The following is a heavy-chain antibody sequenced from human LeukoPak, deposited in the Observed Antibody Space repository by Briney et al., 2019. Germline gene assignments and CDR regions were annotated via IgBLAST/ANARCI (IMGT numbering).Heavy chain of an antibody. CDR2: IYYSGST. J-gene: IGHJ5*02. CDR1: GGSISSGDYY. Sequence: PSETLSLTCTVSGGSISSGDYYWSWIRQPPGKGLEWIGYIYYSGSTYYNPSLKSRVTISVDTSKNQFSLKLSSVTAADTAVYYCARRGGYFNWFDPWGQGTLVTVSS. D-gene: IGHD2-21*02. CDR3: ARRGGYFNWFDP. V-gene: IGHV4-30-4*01.